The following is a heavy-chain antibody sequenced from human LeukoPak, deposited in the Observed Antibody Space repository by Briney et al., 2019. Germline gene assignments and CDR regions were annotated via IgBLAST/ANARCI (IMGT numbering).Heavy chain of an antibody. J-gene: IGHJ4*02. CDR2: IKQDGSEK. CDR1: GFTFSNFW. Sequence: GGSLRLSCAAAGFTFSNFWMSWVRQAPGKGLEWVANIKQDGSEKYYVDSVKGRFTISRDNAKNSLYLQMNSLGAEDTAVYYCASLSDGYNYFDYWGQGTLVTVSS. V-gene: IGHV3-7*03. CDR3: ASLSDGYNYFDY. D-gene: IGHD5-24*01.